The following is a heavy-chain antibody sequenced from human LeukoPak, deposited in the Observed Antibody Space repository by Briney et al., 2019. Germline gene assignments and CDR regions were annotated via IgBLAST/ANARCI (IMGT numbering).Heavy chain of an antibody. V-gene: IGHV3-9*01. CDR3: ARDFGGSSWYRFNY. Sequence: PGGSLRLSCAASGFTFDDYAMHWVRQAPGKGLEWVSGISWNSGSIGYADSVKGRFTISRDNAKNSLYLQMNSLRAEDTAVYYCARDFGGSSWYRFNYWGQGTLVTVSS. CDR1: GFTFDDYA. D-gene: IGHD6-13*01. J-gene: IGHJ4*02. CDR2: ISWNSGSI.